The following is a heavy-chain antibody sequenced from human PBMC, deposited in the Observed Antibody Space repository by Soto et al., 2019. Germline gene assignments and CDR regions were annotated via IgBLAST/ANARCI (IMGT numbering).Heavy chain of an antibody. CDR1: GCTISSYG. D-gene: IGHD6-13*01. CDR2: ISGSGGST. J-gene: IGHJ3*02. CDR3: AKDEQQRVRGAFDI. V-gene: IGHV3-23*01. Sequence: SLRLSCAAAGCTISSYGMSWVRQAPGKGLEWVSAISGSGGSTYYADSVKGRFTISRDNSKNTLYLQMNSLRAEDTAVYYCAKDEQQRVRGAFDIWGQGTMVTVSS.